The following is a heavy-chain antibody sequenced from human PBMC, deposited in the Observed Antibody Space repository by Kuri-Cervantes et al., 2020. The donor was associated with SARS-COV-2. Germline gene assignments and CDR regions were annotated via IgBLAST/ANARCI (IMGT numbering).Heavy chain of an antibody. D-gene: IGHD2-2*01. CDR1: GFTFSSYA. V-gene: IGHV3-7*01. J-gene: IGHJ6*02. CDR2: IKQDGSEK. CDR3: ARGLTPYCSSTSCYPDSSYYYGMDV. Sequence: GGSLRLSCAASGFTFSSYAMSWVRQAPGKGLEWVANIKQDGSEKYYVDSVKGRFTISRDNSKNTLYLQMNSLRAEDTAVYYCARGLTPYCSSTSCYPDSSYYYGMDVWGQGTTVTVSS.